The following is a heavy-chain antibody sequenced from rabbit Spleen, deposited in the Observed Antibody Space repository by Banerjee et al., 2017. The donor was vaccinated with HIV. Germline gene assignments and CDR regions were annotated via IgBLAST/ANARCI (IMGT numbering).Heavy chain of an antibody. D-gene: IGHD1-1*01. V-gene: IGHV1S47*01. Sequence: QEQLVESGGGLVQPGRSLKLSCKASGFDFSDYGVSWVRQAPGKGLEWIGYIDPIFGSTYYASWVNGRFTISRHNAQNTLYLQLDSLTAADTATYFCTRDDGSGHYIDGYFNLWGPGTLVTVS. CDR3: TRDDGSGHYIDGYFNL. CDR2: IDPIFGST. J-gene: IGHJ4*01. CDR1: GFDFSDYG.